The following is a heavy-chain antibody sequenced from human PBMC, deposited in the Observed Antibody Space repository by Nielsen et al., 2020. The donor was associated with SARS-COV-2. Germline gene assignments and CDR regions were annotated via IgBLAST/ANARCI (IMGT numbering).Heavy chain of an antibody. D-gene: IGHD6-13*01. CDR2: ISYDGNIE. V-gene: IGHV3-30-3*01. CDR1: GFTFGSFA. Sequence: GESLKISCAASGFTFGSFAMHWVRQAPGKGLEWLAAISYDGNIENYADSVKGRFTISRDNSKSTLYLEMNSLRGEDTAVYYCASVSPYGSSWYLVLHWGQGTLLTVSS. J-gene: IGHJ4*02. CDR3: ASVSPYGSSWYLVLH.